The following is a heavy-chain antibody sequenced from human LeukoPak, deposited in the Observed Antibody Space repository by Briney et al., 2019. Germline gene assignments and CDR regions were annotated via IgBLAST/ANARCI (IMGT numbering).Heavy chain of an antibody. CDR3: AREDPRTGYWFFDL. CDR1: GFTLSSYW. J-gene: IGHJ2*01. Sequence: GGSLRLSCAASGFTLSSYWMHWVRHAPGKGLVWVSRMNWDGSSTTYADSAKGRFTISRYNARNTLYLQMKSLRAEDTAVYFCAREDPRTGYWFFDLWGRGTLVTVSS. CDR2: MNWDGSST. V-gene: IGHV3-74*01.